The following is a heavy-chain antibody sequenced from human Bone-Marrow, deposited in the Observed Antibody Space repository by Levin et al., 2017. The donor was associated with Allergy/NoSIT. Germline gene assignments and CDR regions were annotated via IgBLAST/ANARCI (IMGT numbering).Heavy chain of an antibody. J-gene: IGHJ4*02. V-gene: IGHV4-31*03. CDR1: LGSIRSGGYY. Sequence: SQTLSLPCTDSLGSIRSGGYYWNWIRQHPGKGLEWIGYIYHSVTTNYNPSFKSRVTISEDRSKNEVYLKLSSVTVADTAIYYCAREGEYGDSYDWGQGILVTVSS. D-gene: IGHD4-17*01. CDR3: AREGEYGDSYD. CDR2: IYHSVTT.